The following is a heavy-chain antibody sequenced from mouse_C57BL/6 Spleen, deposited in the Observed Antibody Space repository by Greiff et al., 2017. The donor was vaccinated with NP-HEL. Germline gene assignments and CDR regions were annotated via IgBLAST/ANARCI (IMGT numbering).Heavy chain of an antibody. Sequence: EVQLVESGPGLAKPSQTLSLTSDYWNWIRKFPGNKLEYMGYISYSGSTYYNPSLKSRISITRDTSKNQYYLQLNSVTTEDTATYYCARGSSYWYFDVWGTGTTVTVSS. CDR1: SDY. V-gene: IGHV3-8*01. J-gene: IGHJ1*03. CDR3: ARGSSYWYFDV. D-gene: IGHD1-1*01. CDR2: ISYSGST.